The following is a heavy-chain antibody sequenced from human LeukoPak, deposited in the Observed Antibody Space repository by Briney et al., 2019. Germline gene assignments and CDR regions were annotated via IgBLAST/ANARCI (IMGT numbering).Heavy chain of an antibody. J-gene: IGHJ6*02. CDR3: AREGTGHFYDYGMDV. CDR2: ISSSSSYI. D-gene: IGHD2/OR15-2a*01. CDR1: GFTFSSYS. V-gene: IGHV3-21*01. Sequence: GGSLRLSCAASGFTFSSYSMNWVRQAPGKGLEWVSSISSSSSYIYYADSVKGRFTISRDNAKNSLYLQMNSLRAEDTAVYYCAREGTGHFYDYGMDVWGQGTTVTVSS.